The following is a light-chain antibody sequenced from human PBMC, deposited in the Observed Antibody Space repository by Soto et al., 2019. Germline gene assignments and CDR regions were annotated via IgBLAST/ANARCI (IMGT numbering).Light chain of an antibody. CDR2: KAS. CDR3: QQYNSYSLYT. CDR1: QSISSW. Sequence: DIQMTQSPSTLSASVGDTVSITCRASQSISSWLAWYQQKPGKAPKLLISKASNLESGVPSRFSGSGSGTEFTLTIITLQPDDFATYYCQQYNSYSLYTFGQGTKLEIK. J-gene: IGKJ2*01. V-gene: IGKV1-5*03.